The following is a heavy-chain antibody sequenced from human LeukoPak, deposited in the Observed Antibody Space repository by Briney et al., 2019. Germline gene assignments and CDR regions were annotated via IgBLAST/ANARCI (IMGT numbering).Heavy chain of an antibody. D-gene: IGHD6-13*01. CDR3: ARYYRVIAAAGDYFDY. CDR1: GGFISSYY. V-gene: IGHV4-59*08. J-gene: IGHJ4*02. Sequence: SETLSLTCTASGGFISSYYWSWIRQPPGKGLEWIGYIYYSGSTNYNPSLKSRVTISVDTSKNQFSLKLSSVTAADTAVYYCARYYRVIAAAGDYFDYWGQGTLVTVSS. CDR2: IYYSGST.